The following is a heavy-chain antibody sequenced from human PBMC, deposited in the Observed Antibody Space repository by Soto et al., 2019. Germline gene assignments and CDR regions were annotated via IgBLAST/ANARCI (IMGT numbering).Heavy chain of an antibody. V-gene: IGHV1-69*12. Sequence: QVQLVQSGAAVKKPGSSVKVSCKASGGTFGSYVFNWVRQAPGQGLEWMGGIIPLFGRPNYAQKFQGRVTITADESTSTAYMELSSRRSDDTAVFYCARDLGSGYDPGDYWGQGTLVTVSS. CDR3: ARDLGSGYDPGDY. CDR2: IIPLFGRP. D-gene: IGHD5-12*01. CDR1: GGTFGSYV. J-gene: IGHJ4*02.